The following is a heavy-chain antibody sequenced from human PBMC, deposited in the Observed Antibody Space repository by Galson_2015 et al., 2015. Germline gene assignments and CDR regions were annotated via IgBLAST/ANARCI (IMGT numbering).Heavy chain of an antibody. J-gene: IGHJ6*02. V-gene: IGHV1-2*06. D-gene: IGHD2-15*01. CDR1: GYTFTVYH. CDR3: ARDLEKATVGGYYYYYGMDV. Sequence: SVKVSCKASGYTFTVYHIHWVRQAPGQGLEWMGRINPNSGGTNYAQRIQGRVTMTRDTSISTASMELSGLTFDDTAVYYCARDLEKATVGGYYYYYGMDVWGQGTTVTVSS. CDR2: INPNSGGT.